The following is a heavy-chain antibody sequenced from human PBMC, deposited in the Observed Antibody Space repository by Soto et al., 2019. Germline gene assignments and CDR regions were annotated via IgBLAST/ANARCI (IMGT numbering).Heavy chain of an antibody. V-gene: IGHV3-23*01. CDR1: GFTFNTYA. CDR2: ISGSGFST. Sequence: TGGSLRLSCAASGFTFNTYAMSWARQAPGQGLEWVSAISGSGFSTYYADSVKGRFSISSDSSKNTLFLQMNSLRADDTAVYFCATVTFGRPCDTCGQGTMVTVSS. J-gene: IGHJ5*01. D-gene: IGHD3-16*01. CDR3: ATVTFGRPCDT.